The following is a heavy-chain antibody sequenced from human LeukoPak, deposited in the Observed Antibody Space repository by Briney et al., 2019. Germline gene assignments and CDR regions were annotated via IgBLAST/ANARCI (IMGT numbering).Heavy chain of an antibody. V-gene: IGHV3-15*01. J-gene: IGHJ4*02. Sequence: GGSLRLSCAASGFTFSSYAMSWVRQAPGKGLEWVGRIKSKTDGGTTDYAAPVKGRFTISRDDSKNTLYLQMNSLKTEDTAVYYCTTDQVKQWLAHFDYWGQGALVTVSS. CDR1: GFTFSSYA. CDR2: IKSKTDGGTT. CDR3: TTDQVKQWLAHFDY. D-gene: IGHD6-19*01.